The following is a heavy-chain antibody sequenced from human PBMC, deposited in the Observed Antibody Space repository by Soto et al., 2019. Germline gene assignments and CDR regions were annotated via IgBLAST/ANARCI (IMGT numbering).Heavy chain of an antibody. Sequence: XXVKVSCKASGYTFTSYAMHXVRPAPGQRLEWMGWINAGNGNTKYSQKFQGRVTITRDTSASTAYMELSSLRHEDTAVYYCATRSGYYLEPRSDYWGQGTLVTVSS. J-gene: IGHJ4*02. V-gene: IGHV1-3*01. CDR2: INAGNGNT. CDR1: GYTFTSYA. D-gene: IGHD3-22*01. CDR3: ATRSGYYLEPRSDY.